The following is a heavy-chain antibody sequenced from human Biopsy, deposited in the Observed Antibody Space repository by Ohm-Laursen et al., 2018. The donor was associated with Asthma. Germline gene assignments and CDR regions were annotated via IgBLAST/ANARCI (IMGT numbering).Heavy chain of an antibody. Sequence: SLRLSCAASGFTFDNYTMHWVRQAPGKGLEWVTIISYDGRNTYYADSVEGRFTISRDNSKNTLFLQMSSLRPEDTAVYYCARGGLHYYEYYGWTSGAKGPRSPSP. D-gene: IGHD2-21*02. CDR2: ISYDGRNT. V-gene: IGHV3-30*04. CDR3: ARGGLHYYEYYGWTS. J-gene: IGHJ6*02. CDR1: GFTFDNYT.